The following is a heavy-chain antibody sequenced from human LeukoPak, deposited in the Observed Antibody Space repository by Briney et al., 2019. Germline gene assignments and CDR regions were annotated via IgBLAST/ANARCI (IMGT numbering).Heavy chain of an antibody. D-gene: IGHD2-15*01. CDR3: ARVALYCSGGSCYSNWFDP. Sequence: SETLSLTCTVSGGSISRYYWSWIRQPPGKGLEWIGYIYYGGSTNYNLSLKSGATISVDTSKNQFSLKLSSVTAADTAVYYCARVALYCSGGSCYSNWFDPWGQGTLVTVSS. J-gene: IGHJ5*02. V-gene: IGHV4-59*01. CDR1: GGSISRYY. CDR2: IYYGGST.